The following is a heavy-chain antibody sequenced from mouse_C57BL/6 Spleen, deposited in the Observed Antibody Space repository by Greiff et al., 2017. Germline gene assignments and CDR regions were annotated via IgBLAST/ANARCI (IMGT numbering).Heavy chain of an antibody. CDR3: AAYDGYDEGFAY. CDR1: GFSLTSYG. D-gene: IGHD2-9*01. J-gene: IGHJ3*01. CDR2: IWGDGST. V-gene: IGHV2-3*01. Sequence: VQLMESGPGLVAPSQSLSITCTVSGFSLTSYGVRWVRQPPGTGLEWLGVIWGDGSTNYPSALISRLSIRKDNSKSPVFLKLNSLQTDDTATYYCAAYDGYDEGFAYWGQGTLFTVSA.